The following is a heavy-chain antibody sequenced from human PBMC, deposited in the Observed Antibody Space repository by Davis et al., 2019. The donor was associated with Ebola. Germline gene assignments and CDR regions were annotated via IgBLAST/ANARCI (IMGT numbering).Heavy chain of an antibody. CDR3: AKVYSSGWNFFDY. CDR1: GFTFSSYA. J-gene: IGHJ4*02. CDR2: ISGSGGGT. Sequence: GGSLRLSCAASGFTFSSYAMSWVRQAPGKGLEWVSAISGSGGGTYYGDSVKGRFTISRDNSKNTLYLQMNSLRAADTAVYYCAKVYSSGWNFFDYWGQGTLVTVSS. D-gene: IGHD6-19*01. V-gene: IGHV3-23*01.